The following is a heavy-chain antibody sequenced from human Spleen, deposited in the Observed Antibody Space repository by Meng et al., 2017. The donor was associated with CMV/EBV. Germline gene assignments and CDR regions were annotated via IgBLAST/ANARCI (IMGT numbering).Heavy chain of an antibody. CDR3: ARAKFVVVPAALGVH. CDR2: INPSTGGT. V-gene: IGHV1-2*02. Sequence: ASVKVSCKASGYTFNIFYMHWVRQAPGQGLEWMGWINPSTGGTHYAQKFQGRVTITRDTSISTVYMELTSLRSDDTAVYYCARAKFVVVPAALGVHWGQGTLVTVSS. CDR1: GYTFNIFY. J-gene: IGHJ4*02. D-gene: IGHD2-2*01.